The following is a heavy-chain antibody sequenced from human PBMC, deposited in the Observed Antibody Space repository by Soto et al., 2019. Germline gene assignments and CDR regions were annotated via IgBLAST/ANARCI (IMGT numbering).Heavy chain of an antibody. CDR1: GGSISIYY. V-gene: IGHV4-59*01. J-gene: IGHJ6*03. CDR2: TDYSGST. Sequence: PSETMSLTCTVCGGSISIYYCTWIRQPPGKGLEWIGYTDYSGSTDYSPSLKSRVTISLDTSKNQFSLKVSSVTAADTAVYYCATGHYYMDVWGKGTTVTVSS. CDR3: ATGHYYMDV.